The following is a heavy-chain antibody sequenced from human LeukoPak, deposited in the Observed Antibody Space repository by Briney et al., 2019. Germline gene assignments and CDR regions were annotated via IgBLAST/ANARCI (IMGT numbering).Heavy chain of an antibody. D-gene: IGHD5-18*01. Sequence: GGSLRLSCAASGFTFRNYGMHWVRQAPGKGLEWVAVISYDGSNKYYTDSVEGRFTISRDNSKNTLYLQMNSLRAEDTAVYYCAKDSVDTTIFDAFDIWGQGTMVTVSS. CDR1: GFTFRNYG. V-gene: IGHV3-30*18. CDR3: AKDSVDTTIFDAFDI. J-gene: IGHJ3*02. CDR2: ISYDGSNK.